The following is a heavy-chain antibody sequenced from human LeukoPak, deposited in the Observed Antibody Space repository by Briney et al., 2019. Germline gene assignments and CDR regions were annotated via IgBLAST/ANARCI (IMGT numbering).Heavy chain of an antibody. D-gene: IGHD6-19*01. CDR2: IRSKANSYAT. CDR3: VRQLYSSGWFYFDS. CDR1: GFTFSGSA. V-gene: IGHV3-73*01. J-gene: IGHJ4*02. Sequence: GGSLRLSCAASGFTFSGSAIQWVRQASGKGLEWVGRIRSKANSYATEYAASVKGRFTVSRDDSKSTAYLQMNSLKTEDTAVYYCVRQLYSSGWFYFDSWGQGTLVTVSS.